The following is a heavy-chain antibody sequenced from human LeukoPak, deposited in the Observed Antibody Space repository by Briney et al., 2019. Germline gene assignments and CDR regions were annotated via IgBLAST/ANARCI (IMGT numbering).Heavy chain of an antibody. J-gene: IGHJ4*02. CDR2: ISAYNGNT. Sequence: GASVKVSCKASGYTFTSYGISWVRQAPGQGLEWMGWISAYNGNTNYAQKLQGRVTMTTDTSTSTAYMELRSLRSDDPAVYYCARAGPSAMVLYYFDYWGQGTLVTVSS. V-gene: IGHV1-18*01. CDR1: GYTFTSYG. D-gene: IGHD5-18*01. CDR3: ARAGPSAMVLYYFDY.